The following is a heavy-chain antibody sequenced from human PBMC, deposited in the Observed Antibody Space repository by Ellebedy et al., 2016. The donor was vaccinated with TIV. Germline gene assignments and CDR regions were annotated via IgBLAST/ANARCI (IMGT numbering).Heavy chain of an antibody. J-gene: IGHJ5*02. D-gene: IGHD1-26*01. Sequence: ASVKVSCXASGYTFTSYYMHWVRQAPGQGLEWMGIINPSGGSTSYAQKFQGRVTMTRDTSTSTVYMELSSLRSEDTAVYYCARDLAIVGATNGINWFDPWGQGTLVTVSS. CDR2: INPSGGST. CDR1: GYTFTSYY. CDR3: ARDLAIVGATNGINWFDP. V-gene: IGHV1-46*01.